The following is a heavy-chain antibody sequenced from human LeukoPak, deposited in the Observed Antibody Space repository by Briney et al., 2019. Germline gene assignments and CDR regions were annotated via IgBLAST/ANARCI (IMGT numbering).Heavy chain of an antibody. CDR2: IYYSGST. V-gene: IGHV4-30-4*01. D-gene: IGHD3-10*01. Sequence: KPSETLSLTCTVSGGSISSGDYYWSWIRQPPGKGLEWIGYIYYSGSTYYNPSLKSRVTISVDTSKNQFSLKLSSVTAVDTAVYYCARLGFNSGGRYIDDYWGQGTLVTVSS. CDR3: ARLGFNSGGRYIDDY. CDR1: GGSISSGDYY. J-gene: IGHJ4*02.